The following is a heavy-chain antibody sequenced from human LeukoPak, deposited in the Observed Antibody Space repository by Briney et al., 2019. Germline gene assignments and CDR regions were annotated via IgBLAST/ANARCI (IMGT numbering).Heavy chain of an antibody. V-gene: IGHV4-38-2*02. Sequence: SETLSLTCTVSGYSISSGYYWGWIRHPPGKGLEWIGSIYHSGSTYYNPSPKSRVTISVDTSKNQFSLKLSSVTAADTAVYYCARVPGSYLSDYYYYYMDVWGKGTTVTVSS. CDR3: ARVPGSYLSDYYYYYMDV. CDR1: GYSISSGYY. CDR2: IYHSGST. J-gene: IGHJ6*03. D-gene: IGHD1-26*01.